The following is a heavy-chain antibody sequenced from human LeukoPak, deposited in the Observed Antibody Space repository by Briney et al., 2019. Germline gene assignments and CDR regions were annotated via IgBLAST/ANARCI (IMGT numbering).Heavy chain of an antibody. CDR2: ISSRGGTI. CDR1: GSTFNNYE. D-gene: IGHD3-22*01. V-gene: IGHV3-48*03. Sequence: GGSLRLSCAASGSTFNNYEMSWVRQAPGKGLEWISYISSRGGTIYYADSVKGRFTISRGNAENSLYLQMNSLRAEDTAVYYCVRAPYYYDSSLGFDYWGQGTLVTVSS. CDR3: VRAPYYYDSSLGFDY. J-gene: IGHJ4*02.